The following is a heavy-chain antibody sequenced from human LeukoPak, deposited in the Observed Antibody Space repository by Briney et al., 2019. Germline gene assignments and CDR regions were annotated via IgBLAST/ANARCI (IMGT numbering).Heavy chain of an antibody. J-gene: IGHJ6*02. CDR3: ARENGWLRDYAEYYYGMDV. V-gene: IGHV4-31*03. CDR2: IYYSGST. Sequence: SQTLSLTCTVSGGPLSSSGYYWSWIRQHPEKDMEWIGYIYYSGSTFYNPSLKSRVTISVDTSKNQFSLKLSSVTAADTAVYYCARENGWLRDYAEYYYGMDVWGQGTTVTVSS. D-gene: IGHD5-12*01. CDR1: GGPLSSSGYY.